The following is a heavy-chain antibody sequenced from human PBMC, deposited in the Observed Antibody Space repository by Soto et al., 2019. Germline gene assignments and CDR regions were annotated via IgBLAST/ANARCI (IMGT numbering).Heavy chain of an antibody. J-gene: IGHJ5*02. Sequence: IRQNTEKGLEWIGYIYYSGSTYYNPSLKSRVTISVDTSKNQFSLKLSSVTAADTAVYYCARERPDGSRLDPWGQGTLVTVSS. V-gene: IGHV4-30-4*06. D-gene: IGHD6-13*01. CDR3: ARERPDGSRLDP. CDR2: IYYSGST.